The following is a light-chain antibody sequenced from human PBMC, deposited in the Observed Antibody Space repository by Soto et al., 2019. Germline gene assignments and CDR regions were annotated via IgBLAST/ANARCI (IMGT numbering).Light chain of an antibody. J-gene: IGKJ1*01. V-gene: IGKV1-5*03. Sequence: DIQMTQSPSTLSASVGDRVTITCRASQSISSWLAWYQQKPGKAPKLLIYKASSLESGVPSRFSGSGSGTEFTLTISSLQPDDSATYYCQQYNSYSPGWTFGQGTKVEIK. CDR1: QSISSW. CDR3: QQYNSYSPGWT. CDR2: KAS.